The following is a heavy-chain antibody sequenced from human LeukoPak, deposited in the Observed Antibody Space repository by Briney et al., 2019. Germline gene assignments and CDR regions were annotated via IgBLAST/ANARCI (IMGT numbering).Heavy chain of an antibody. CDR1: GGSIISTRDH. V-gene: IGHV4-39*07. J-gene: IGHJ4*02. CDR2: INHSGST. CDR3: ARGVADTTMAFDY. Sequence: SETLSLTCSVSGGSIISTRDHWDWIRQPPGKGLEWIGEINHSGSTNYNPSLKSRVTISVDTSKNQFSLKLSSVTAADTAVYYCARGVADTTMAFDYWGQGTLVTVSS. D-gene: IGHD5-18*01.